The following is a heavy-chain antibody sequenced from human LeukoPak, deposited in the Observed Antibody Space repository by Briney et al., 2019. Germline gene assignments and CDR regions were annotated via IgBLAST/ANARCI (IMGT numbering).Heavy chain of an antibody. CDR3: AKDSTNYYGAGAMDV. CDR2: IRYDGSNK. Sequence: PGGSLRLSCAASGFTFSSYGMHWVRQAPGKGLEWVAFIRYDGSNKYYADSVKGRFTISRDNSKNTLYLQMNSLRAEDTAVYYCAKDSTNYYGAGAMDVWGKGTTVTVSS. D-gene: IGHD3-10*01. V-gene: IGHV3-30*02. CDR1: GFTFSSYG. J-gene: IGHJ6*03.